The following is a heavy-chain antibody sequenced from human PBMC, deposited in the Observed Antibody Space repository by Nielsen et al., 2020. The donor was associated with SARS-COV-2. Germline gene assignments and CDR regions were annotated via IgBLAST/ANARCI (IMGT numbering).Heavy chain of an antibody. CDR2: IYCSGNT. D-gene: IGHD1-26*01. Sequence: GSLRLSCTVSGGSISSSSCDWGWIRQPPGKGLEWVGSIYCSGNTHHNPSLKSRVTISVDTSKNQVYLQLSSVTAADTAVYFCARKYSGTYYHFELWGQGTQVTVSS. V-gene: IGHV4-39*01. J-gene: IGHJ4*02. CDR1: GGSISSSSCD. CDR3: ARKYSGTYYHFEL.